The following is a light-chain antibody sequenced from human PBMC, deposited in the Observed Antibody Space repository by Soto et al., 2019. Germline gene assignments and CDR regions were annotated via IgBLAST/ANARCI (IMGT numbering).Light chain of an antibody. CDR3: SSYTSGCSVI. CDR1: TSDVGDYNY. J-gene: IGLJ2*01. V-gene: IGLV2-14*01. CDR2: HVS. Sequence: QSVLTQPASVSGSPGQSITISCTATTSDVGDYNYVSWYQQYPGKAPKPIIYHVSNRPSGVSNRFSGSKSGDTASLTISGLQAEYEADYYCSSYTSGCSVIFGGGTKVTVL.